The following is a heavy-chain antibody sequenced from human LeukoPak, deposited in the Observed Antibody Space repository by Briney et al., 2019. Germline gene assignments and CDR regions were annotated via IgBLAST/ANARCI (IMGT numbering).Heavy chain of an antibody. Sequence: GGSLRLSCAASGFTFSSYAMSWVRQAPGKGLEWVSAISGSGGSTYYADSVKGRFTISRDNSKNTLYLQMNSLRAEDTAVYYCAKAMVITMIVVVPDFDYWGQGTLVTVSS. CDR1: GFTFSSYA. V-gene: IGHV3-23*01. J-gene: IGHJ4*02. CDR2: ISGSGGST. D-gene: IGHD3-22*01. CDR3: AKAMVITMIVVVPDFDY.